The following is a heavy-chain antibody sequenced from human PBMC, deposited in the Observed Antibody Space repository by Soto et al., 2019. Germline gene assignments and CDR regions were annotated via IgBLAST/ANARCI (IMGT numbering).Heavy chain of an antibody. CDR2: IIPIFGTA. V-gene: IGHV1-69*13. CDR3: ARSMELPNWFDP. D-gene: IGHD1-26*01. Sequence: SVQVSFQASGGTFSSYAISWVRQAPGQGLEWMGGIIPIFGTANYAQKLQGRVTITADESTSTAYMELSSLRSEDTAVYYCARSMELPNWFDPWVQGTRVTSPQ. J-gene: IGHJ5*02. CDR1: GGTFSSYA.